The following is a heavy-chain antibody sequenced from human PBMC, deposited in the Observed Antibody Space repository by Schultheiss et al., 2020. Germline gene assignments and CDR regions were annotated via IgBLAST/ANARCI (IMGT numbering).Heavy chain of an antibody. CDR3: AADVAVAVDLWNWCDP. J-gene: IGHJ5*02. D-gene: IGHD6-19*01. Sequence: GGSLRLSCAASGFTFSSYSMNWVRQAPGKGLEWVSSISSSSSYIYYADSVKGRFTISKDNAKNSVYLQMNSLRAEDTAVYYCAADVAVAVDLWNWCDPWGQGPLGTVAS. V-gene: IGHV3-21*04. CDR2: ISSSSSYI. CDR1: GFTFSSYS.